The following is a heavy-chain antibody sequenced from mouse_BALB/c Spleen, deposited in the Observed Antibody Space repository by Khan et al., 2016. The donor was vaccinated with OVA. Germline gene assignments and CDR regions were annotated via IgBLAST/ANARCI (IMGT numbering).Heavy chain of an antibody. CDR3: ERPPYLSYDMVY. CDR1: GYTFTNYG. CDR2: INTYTGEP. D-gene: IGHD2-10*01. V-gene: IGHV9-3-1*01. Sequence: QIQLVQSGPELKKPGETVKISCKASGYTFTNYGMNWVKQAPGKGLKWMGWINTYTGEPTYADDFKGRFAFSLVTSASTAYLQINNLKTEDTATDFWERPPYLSYDMVYWGQGTSVTVSS. J-gene: IGHJ4*01.